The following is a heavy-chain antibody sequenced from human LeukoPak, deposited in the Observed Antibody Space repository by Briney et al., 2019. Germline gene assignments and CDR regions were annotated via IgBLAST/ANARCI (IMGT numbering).Heavy chain of an antibody. Sequence: KPSETLSLTCAVYGGSFSGYYWSWIRQPPGKGLEWIGEINHSGSTNYNPSLKSRVTISVDTSKNQFSLKLSSVTAADTAVYYCARERGWPTHYFDYWGQGTLVTVSS. CDR3: ARERGWPTHYFDY. V-gene: IGHV4-34*01. J-gene: IGHJ4*02. CDR2: INHSGST. D-gene: IGHD6-19*01. CDR1: GGSFSGYY.